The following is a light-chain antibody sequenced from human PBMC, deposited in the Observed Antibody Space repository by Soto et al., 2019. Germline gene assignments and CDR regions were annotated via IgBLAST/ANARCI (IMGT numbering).Light chain of an antibody. CDR3: SSHTSSNTRV. V-gene: IGLV2-14*01. Sequence: QSVLTQPASVSGAPGQSITISCTGTSSDVGGYNYVSWYQQHPGKAPKLMIYEVSNRPSGVSYRFSGSKSGNTASLTISGLRAEDEADYYCSSHTSSNTRVFGTGTKVTVL. CDR1: SSDVGGYNY. J-gene: IGLJ1*01. CDR2: EVS.